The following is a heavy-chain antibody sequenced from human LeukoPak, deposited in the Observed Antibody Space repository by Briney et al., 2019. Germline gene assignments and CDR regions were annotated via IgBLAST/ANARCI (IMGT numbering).Heavy chain of an antibody. J-gene: IGHJ4*02. CDR1: GFTFSSSG. Sequence: GGSLRLSCAASGFTFSSSGMHWVRQAPGKGLEWVAVIWYDGSNKYYAESVKGRFTISRDNSKNTLSLQMNSLRADDTAVYYCARTIAVAGPYYFDYWGQGTLVTVSS. V-gene: IGHV3-33*01. CDR2: IWYDGSNK. CDR3: ARTIAVAGPYYFDY. D-gene: IGHD6-19*01.